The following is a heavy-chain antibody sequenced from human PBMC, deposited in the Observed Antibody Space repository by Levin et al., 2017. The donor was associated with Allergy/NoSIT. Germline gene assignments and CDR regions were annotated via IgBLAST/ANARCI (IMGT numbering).Heavy chain of an antibody. CDR1: GFTFSSYA. Sequence: LSLTCAASGFTFSSYAMSWVRQAPGKGLEWVSAISGSGGSTYYADSVKGRFTISRDNSKNTLYLQMNSLRAEDTAVYYCAKDLWSYSSGFDYWGQGTLVTVSS. D-gene: IGHD6-19*01. CDR2: ISGSGGST. CDR3: AKDLWSYSSGFDY. V-gene: IGHV3-23*01. J-gene: IGHJ4*02.